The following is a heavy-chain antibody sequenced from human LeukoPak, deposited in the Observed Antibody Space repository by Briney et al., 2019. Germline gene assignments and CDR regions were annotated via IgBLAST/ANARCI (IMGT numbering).Heavy chain of an antibody. CDR3: VIAVAGTVFDY. CDR1: GYTFTSYG. CDR2: ISAYNGNT. J-gene: IGHJ4*02. V-gene: IGHV1-18*01. D-gene: IGHD6-19*01. Sequence: ASVKVSCKASGYTFTSYGISWVRQAPGQGLEWMGWISAYNGNTNYAQKLQGRVTMTTDTSTSTAYMELRSLRSDDTAVYYCVIAVAGTVFDYWGQGTLVTVSS.